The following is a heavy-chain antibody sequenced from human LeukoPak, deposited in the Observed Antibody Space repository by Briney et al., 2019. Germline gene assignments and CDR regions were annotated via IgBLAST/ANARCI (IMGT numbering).Heavy chain of an antibody. CDR3: AKAYYYDSSGYWTFDY. Sequence: GGSLRLSCAASGFTFNNYAMTWVRQAPGKGLEWVSTISGGGGRTYYADSVKGRFTISTDNSKNTLYLQMNSLRAEDTAVYSCAKAYYYDSSGYWTFDYWGQGILVTVSS. D-gene: IGHD3-22*01. J-gene: IGHJ4*02. V-gene: IGHV3-23*01. CDR2: ISGGGGRT. CDR1: GFTFNNYA.